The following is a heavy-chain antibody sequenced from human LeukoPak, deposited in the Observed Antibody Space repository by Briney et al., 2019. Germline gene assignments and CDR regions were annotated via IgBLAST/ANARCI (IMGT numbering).Heavy chain of an antibody. D-gene: IGHD2-21*01. J-gene: IGHJ4*02. CDR3: ARDFDDAYSDY. V-gene: IGHV3-7*01. CDR1: GFTFSSYA. CDR2: IKQDGSEK. Sequence: GGSLRLSCAASGFTFSSYAMSWVRQAPGKGLEWVANIKQDGSEKYYVDSVKGRFTISRDNAKNSLYLQMNSLRAEDTAVYYCARDFDDAYSDYWGQGTLVTVSS.